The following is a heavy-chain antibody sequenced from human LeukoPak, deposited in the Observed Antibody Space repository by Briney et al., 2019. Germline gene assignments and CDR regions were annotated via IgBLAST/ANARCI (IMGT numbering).Heavy chain of an antibody. D-gene: IGHD3-10*01. CDR3: ARKGTDSFDY. Sequence: PGGSLRLSCAASGFTFSSYAMHWVRQAPGKGLEWVAVISYDGSNKYYADSVKGRFTISRDNSKNTLYLQMNSLRAEDTAVYYCARKGTDSFDYWGQGTLVTVSS. CDR2: ISYDGSNK. J-gene: IGHJ4*02. CDR1: GFTFSSYA. V-gene: IGHV3-30*04.